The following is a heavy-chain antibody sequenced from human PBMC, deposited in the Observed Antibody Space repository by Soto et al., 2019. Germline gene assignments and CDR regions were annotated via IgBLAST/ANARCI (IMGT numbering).Heavy chain of an antibody. D-gene: IGHD6-13*01. CDR3: ARYSSSWGLDDAFDI. J-gene: IGHJ3*02. CDR2: ISSSSSYI. CDR1: GFTFSSYS. V-gene: IGHV3-21*01. Sequence: GGSLRLSCAASGFTFSSYSMNWVRQAPGKGLEWVSSISSSSSYIYYADSVKGRFTISRDNAKNSLYLQMNSLRAEDTAVYYCARYSSSWGLDDAFDIWGQGTMVTVSS.